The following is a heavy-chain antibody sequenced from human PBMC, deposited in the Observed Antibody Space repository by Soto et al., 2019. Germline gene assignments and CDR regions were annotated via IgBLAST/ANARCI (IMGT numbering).Heavy chain of an antibody. V-gene: IGHV4-31*03. CDR1: GGSISSGGYY. D-gene: IGHD3-3*01. CDR2: IYYSGST. CDR3: ARGGDIPIFGPGWFDP. Sequence: QVQLQESGPGLVKPSQTLSLTCTVSGGSISSGGYYWSWIRQHPGKGLEWIGYIYYSGSTYYNPSLQSRVTTSVDTSKNQFSLKLSSVTAADTAVYYCARGGDIPIFGPGWFDPWGQGTLVTVSS. J-gene: IGHJ5*02.